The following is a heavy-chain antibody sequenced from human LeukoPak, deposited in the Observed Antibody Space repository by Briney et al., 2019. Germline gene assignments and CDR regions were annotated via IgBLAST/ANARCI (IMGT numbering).Heavy chain of an antibody. J-gene: IGHJ4*02. Sequence: PSETLSLTCAVSDDSFSSHYWTWIRQPPGKGLEWIGYISYIGSTNYNPSLKSRVTISIDTSKNQFSLKLSSVTAADTAVYYCARHERSSSSNPPFDYWGQGTLVTVSS. CDR1: DDSFSSHY. CDR3: ARHERSSSSNPPFDY. CDR2: ISYIGST. V-gene: IGHV4-59*11. D-gene: IGHD6-6*01.